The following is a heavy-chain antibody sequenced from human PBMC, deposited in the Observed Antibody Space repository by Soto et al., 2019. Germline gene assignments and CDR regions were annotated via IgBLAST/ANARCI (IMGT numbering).Heavy chain of an antibody. CDR2: INHSGST. CDR1: GGSFSGYY. CDR3: ARVRVADNQYYFDY. J-gene: IGHJ4*02. V-gene: IGHV4-34*01. D-gene: IGHD6-19*01. Sequence: SETLSLTCAVYGGSFSGYYWSWIRQPPGKGLEWIGEINHSGSTNYNPSLKSRVTISVDTSKNQFSLKLSSVTAADTAVYYCARVRVADNQYYFDYWGQGTLVTVSS.